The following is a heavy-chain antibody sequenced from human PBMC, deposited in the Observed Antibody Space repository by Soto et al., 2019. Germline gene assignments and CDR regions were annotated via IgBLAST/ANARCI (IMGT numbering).Heavy chain of an antibody. Sequence: QVQLVQSGAEVKKPGASVKVSCKASGYTFTSYAMHWVRQAPGQRLEWMGWINAGNGNTKYSQKFQGRVTITRDSSASTAYMELSSLRAEDTAVYYCAGLLGYCSGGSWYGRQPRLCRFDYWGQGTLVTVSS. CDR2: INAGNGNT. D-gene: IGHD2-15*01. J-gene: IGHJ4*02. CDR1: GYTFTSYA. V-gene: IGHV1-3*01. CDR3: AGLLGYCSGGSWYGRQPRLCRFDY.